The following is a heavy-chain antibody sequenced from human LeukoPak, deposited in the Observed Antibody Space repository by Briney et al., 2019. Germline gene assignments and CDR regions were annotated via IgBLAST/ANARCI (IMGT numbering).Heavy chain of an antibody. V-gene: IGHV4-39*01. Sequence: SETLSLTCTVSGGSISSSSYYWGWIRQPPGKGLEWIGSIYYSGSTYYNPSLKSRVTISVDTSKNQFSLKPSSVTAADTAVYYCARQIGLRITMVRGVIRWGQGTLVTVSS. CDR3: ARQIGLRITMVRGVIR. J-gene: IGHJ4*02. CDR1: GGSISSSSYY. D-gene: IGHD3-10*01. CDR2: IYYSGST.